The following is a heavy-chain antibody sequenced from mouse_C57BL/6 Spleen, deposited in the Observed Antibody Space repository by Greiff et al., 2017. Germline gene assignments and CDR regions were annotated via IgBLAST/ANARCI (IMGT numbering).Heavy chain of an antibody. V-gene: IGHV3-1*01. J-gene: IGHJ2*01. Sequence: VQLKESGPGMVKPSQSLSLTCTVTGYSITSGYDWHWIRHFPGNKLEWMGYISYSGSTNYNPSLKSRISITHDTSKNHFFLKLNSVTTEDTATYYCARESYDYDGTRYFDDWGQGTTLTVSS. D-gene: IGHD2-4*01. CDR3: ARESYDYDGTRYFDD. CDR1: GYSITSGYD. CDR2: ISYSGST.